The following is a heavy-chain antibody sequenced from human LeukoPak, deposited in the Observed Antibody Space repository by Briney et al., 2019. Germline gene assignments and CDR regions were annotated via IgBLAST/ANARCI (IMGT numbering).Heavy chain of an antibody. CDR2: IYYSGST. V-gene: IGHV4-59*01. Sequence: SETLSLTCTVSGGSISSYYWSWIRQPPGKGLEWIGYIYYSGSTNYNPSLKSRVTISVDTSKNQFSLKLSSVTAADTAVYYCARGRLAAAGLFDPWGQGTLVTVSS. D-gene: IGHD6-13*01. CDR3: ARGRLAAAGLFDP. J-gene: IGHJ5*02. CDR1: GGSISSYY.